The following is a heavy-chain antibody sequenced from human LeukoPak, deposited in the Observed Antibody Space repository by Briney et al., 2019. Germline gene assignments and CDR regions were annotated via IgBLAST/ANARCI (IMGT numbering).Heavy chain of an antibody. V-gene: IGHV4-34*01. J-gene: IGHJ5*02. CDR3: ASQSPPNWFDP. CDR1: GGSFSGYY. Sequence: SETLSLTCAVYGGSFSGYYWSWIRQPPGKGLEWIGEINHSGSTNYNPSLKSRVTISVDTSKNQLSLKLSSVTAADTAVYYCASQSPPNWFDPWGQGTLVTVSS. CDR2: INHSGST.